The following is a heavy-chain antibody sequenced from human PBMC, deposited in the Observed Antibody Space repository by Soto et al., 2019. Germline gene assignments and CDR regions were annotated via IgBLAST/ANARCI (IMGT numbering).Heavy chain of an antibody. V-gene: IGHV3-21*01. Sequence: SLRLSCAASGFTFSSYSMNWVRQAPGKGLEWVSSISSSSSYIYYADSVKGRFTISRDNAKNSLYLQMNSLRAEDMAVYYCARVIHPYFXYWGQGTLVTVSS. CDR1: GFTFSSYS. CDR3: ARVIHPYFXY. CDR2: ISSSSSYI. J-gene: IGHJ4*02.